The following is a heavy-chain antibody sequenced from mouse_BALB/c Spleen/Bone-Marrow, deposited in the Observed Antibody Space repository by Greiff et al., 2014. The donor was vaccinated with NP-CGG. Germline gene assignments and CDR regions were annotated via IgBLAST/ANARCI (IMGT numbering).Heavy chain of an antibody. J-gene: IGHJ4*01. CDR2: IWADGST. Sequence: VHLVASGPGLVAPSQSLSISCTVSWFSLTSYGVHWARQPPGKGLEWLGVIWADGSTNYNSALMSRLSISKDNSKSQVFLKMNSLQTDDTAMYYCARITTATGAMDYWGQGTSVTVSS. D-gene: IGHD1-2*01. CDR1: WFSLTSYG. V-gene: IGHV2-9*02. CDR3: ARITTATGAMDY.